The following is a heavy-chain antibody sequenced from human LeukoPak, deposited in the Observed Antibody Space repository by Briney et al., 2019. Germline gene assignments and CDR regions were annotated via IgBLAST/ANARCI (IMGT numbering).Heavy chain of an antibody. V-gene: IGHV1-2*02. D-gene: IGHD2-15*01. J-gene: IGHJ3*02. Sequence: GASVKVSCKASGYTFTGYYMHSVRQAPGQGLEWMGWINPNSGGTNCAQKFQGRVTMTRDTSISTAYMELSRLRSDDTAVYYCVRYCSGGSCYSVPFDIWGQGTMVTVSS. CDR1: GYTFTGYY. CDR2: INPNSGGT. CDR3: VRYCSGGSCYSVPFDI.